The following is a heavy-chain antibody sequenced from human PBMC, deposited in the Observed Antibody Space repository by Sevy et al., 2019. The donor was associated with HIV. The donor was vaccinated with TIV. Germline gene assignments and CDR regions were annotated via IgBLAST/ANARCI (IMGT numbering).Heavy chain of an antibody. CDR1: GLTFSKYW. V-gene: IGHV3-7*01. CDR2: INQDGSEK. J-gene: IGHJ4*02. Sequence: GGSLRLSCAASGLTFSKYWMSWVRQAPGKGLEWVANINQDGSEKYYVDSVKGRFTISRDNGKNSLYLQMNSLRAEDTAVDYCARETGSSHFDYWGQGTLVTVSS. D-gene: IGHD3-10*01. CDR3: ARETGSSHFDY.